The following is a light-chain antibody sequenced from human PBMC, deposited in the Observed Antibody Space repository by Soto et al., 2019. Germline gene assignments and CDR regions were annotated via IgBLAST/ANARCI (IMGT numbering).Light chain of an antibody. CDR3: SSYTSSSTLEV. Sequence: QSALTQPASASGSPGPSITISCTGTSSDVGGYNYVSWYQQHPGKAPKLMIYDVSNRPSGVSNRFSGSKSGNTASLTISGLQAEDEADYYCSSYTSSSTLEVFGGGTKLTVL. J-gene: IGLJ3*02. CDR2: DVS. V-gene: IGLV2-14*01. CDR1: SSDVGGYNY.